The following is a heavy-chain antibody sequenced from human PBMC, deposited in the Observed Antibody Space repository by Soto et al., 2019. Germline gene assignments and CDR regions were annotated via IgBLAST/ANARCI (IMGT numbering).Heavy chain of an antibody. V-gene: IGHV4-31*03. CDR1: GGSISSGGYY. CDR3: ARVQTRRAYDFWSGRTEDYPGTNFDY. CDR2: IYYSGST. D-gene: IGHD3-3*01. J-gene: IGHJ4*02. Sequence: PSETLSLTCTVSGGSISSGGYYWSWIRQHPGKGLEWIGYIYYSGSTYYNPSLKSRVTVSVDTSKNQFSLKLSSVTAADTAVYYCARVQTRRAYDFWSGRTEDYPGTNFDYWGQGTLVTVSS.